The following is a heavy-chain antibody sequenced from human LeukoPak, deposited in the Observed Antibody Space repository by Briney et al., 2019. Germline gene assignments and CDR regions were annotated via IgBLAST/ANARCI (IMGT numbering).Heavy chain of an antibody. V-gene: IGHV3-11*01. CDR2: IATGGYTL. CDR1: GFSFSDTY. Sequence: PGGSLRLSCAASGFSFSDTYMSWIRQAPGKGLEWIAYIATGGYTLDYADSVRGRFTVSRDNDKNSLYLQMNSLRVEDTAVYYCATSSFYGQLWGQGTLVTVSS. CDR3: ATSSFYGQL. D-gene: IGHD2/OR15-2a*01. J-gene: IGHJ1*01.